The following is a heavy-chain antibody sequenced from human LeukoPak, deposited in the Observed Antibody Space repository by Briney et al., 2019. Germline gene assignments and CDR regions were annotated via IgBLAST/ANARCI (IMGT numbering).Heavy chain of an antibody. Sequence: SETLSLTCTVSGGSISSSSYYWGWIRQPPGKGLEWIGSISYSGRTYYNPSLKSRVTISVDTSENQFSLKLSSVTVADTAVYYCARSSSVTIPGYYFDYWGQGTLVTVSS. CDR2: ISYSGRT. J-gene: IGHJ4*02. V-gene: IGHV4-39*01. CDR1: GGSISSSSYY. D-gene: IGHD2-21*01. CDR3: ARSSSVTIPGYYFDY.